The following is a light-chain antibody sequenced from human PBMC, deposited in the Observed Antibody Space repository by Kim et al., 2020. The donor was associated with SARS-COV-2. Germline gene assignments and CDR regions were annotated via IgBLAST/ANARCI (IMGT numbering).Light chain of an antibody. Sequence: KTVTIPCTRSSGSIASNYVQWYQQRPGSAPTTVIYEDNQRPSGVPDRFSGSIDSSSNSASLTISGLKTEDEADYYCQSYDSSNHVVFGGGTQLTV. J-gene: IGLJ2*01. CDR2: EDN. V-gene: IGLV6-57*03. CDR3: QSYDSSNHVV. CDR1: SGSIASNY.